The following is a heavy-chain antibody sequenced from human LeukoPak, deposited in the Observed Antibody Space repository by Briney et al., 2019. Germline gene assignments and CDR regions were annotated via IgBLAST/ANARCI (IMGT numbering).Heavy chain of an antibody. D-gene: IGHD3-10*02. CDR3: AELGITMIGGV. Sequence: GGSLRLSCAASGFTFSNYVIHWVRQAPGKGLEWVAVISYDGSNKYYADSVKGRFTISRDNSKNTLYLQMNSLRAEDTAVYYCAELGITMIGGVWGKGTTVTISS. V-gene: IGHV3-30-3*01. CDR2: ISYDGSNK. CDR1: GFTFSNYV. J-gene: IGHJ6*04.